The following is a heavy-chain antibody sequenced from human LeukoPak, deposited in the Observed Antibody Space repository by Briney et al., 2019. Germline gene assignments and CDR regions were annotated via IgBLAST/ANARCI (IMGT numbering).Heavy chain of an antibody. CDR3: AKALRVLRDGYKTGRNAFDI. J-gene: IGHJ3*02. Sequence: SGGSLRLSCAASGFAFSSYAMSWVRQAPGKGLEWVSVISGSGDTTNYADSVKGRFTISRDNSKNTLYLQMNSLRAEDTAVYYCAKALRVLRDGYKTGRNAFDIWGQGTMVTVSS. D-gene: IGHD5-24*01. CDR2: ISGSGDTT. V-gene: IGHV3-23*01. CDR1: GFAFSSYA.